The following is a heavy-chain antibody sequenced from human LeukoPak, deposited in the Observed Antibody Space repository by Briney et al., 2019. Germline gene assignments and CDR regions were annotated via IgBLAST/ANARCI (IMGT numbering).Heavy chain of an antibody. CDR1: GITFSSYW. CDR2: INTQGTYT. J-gene: IGHJ3*02. CDR3: AKAHDSSTSEGVAFDI. V-gene: IGHV3-74*01. Sequence: GGSLRLSCAVSGITFSSYWMHWVRQDPGRGLLWVSRINTQGTYTNYADSVKGRFTISRDNAKNSLYLQMNSLRAEDTALYYCAKAHDSSTSEGVAFDIWGQGTMVTVSS. D-gene: IGHD3-22*01.